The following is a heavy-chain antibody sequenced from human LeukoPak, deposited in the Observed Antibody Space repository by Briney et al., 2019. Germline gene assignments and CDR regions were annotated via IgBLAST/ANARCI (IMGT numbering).Heavy chain of an antibody. V-gene: IGHV3-23*01. CDR1: GFSFSSYA. CDR3: ARNRGEDSYDYYTPPALDI. D-gene: IGHD3-16*01. CDR2: IGASGTTT. Sequence: GGSLRLSCAASGFSFSSYAMSWVRQAPGKGLQWVSAIGASGTTTWYADSAKGRFTISRDNAKNSLYLQMNSLRAEDTAVYYCARNRGEDSYDYYTPPALDIWGQGTMVTVSS. J-gene: IGHJ3*02.